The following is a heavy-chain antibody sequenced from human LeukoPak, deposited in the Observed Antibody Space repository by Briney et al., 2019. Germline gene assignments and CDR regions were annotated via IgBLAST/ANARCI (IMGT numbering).Heavy chain of an antibody. V-gene: IGHV3-23*01. CDR2: ISGSGGST. J-gene: IGHJ3*01. CDR3: AKNHEHGRYAGFDF. Sequence: GGSLRLSCAASGFTFSGFVISWVRQAPGKGPQWVADISGSGGSTHYADSVKGRFSVSRDNSKNMVYLELNSLRAEDTAVYYCAKNHEHGRYAGFDFWAEGALVAVSS. CDR1: GFTFSGFV. D-gene: IGHD2-2*01.